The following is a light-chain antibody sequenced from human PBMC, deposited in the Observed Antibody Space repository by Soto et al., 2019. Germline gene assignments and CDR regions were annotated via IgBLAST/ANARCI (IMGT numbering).Light chain of an antibody. V-gene: IGKV1-5*01. CDR3: QQHDNRPPIT. CDR1: QSVRNW. Sequence: QITQSTTTLLASVGDRAILACGASQSVRNWLAWYQQQPGRAPPLLLYDSSTLEPGVPSRFRGSGAGTEFTLTITGLQPEDFSVSYCQQHDNRPPITFGQGTRLEIK. J-gene: IGKJ5*01. CDR2: DSS.